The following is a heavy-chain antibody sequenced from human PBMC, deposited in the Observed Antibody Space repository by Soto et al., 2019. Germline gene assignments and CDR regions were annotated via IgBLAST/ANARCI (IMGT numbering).Heavy chain of an antibody. D-gene: IGHD1-1*01. V-gene: IGHV1-69*13. J-gene: IGHJ4*02. Sequence: SVKVSCKASGGTFSSYAISCVRQAPGQGLEWMGGIIPIFGTANYAQKFQGRVTITADESTSTAYMELSSLRSEDTAVYYCARNKLERRHFYCFDYWGQGTLVTVSS. CDR2: IIPIFGTA. CDR3: ARNKLERRHFYCFDY. CDR1: GGTFSSYA.